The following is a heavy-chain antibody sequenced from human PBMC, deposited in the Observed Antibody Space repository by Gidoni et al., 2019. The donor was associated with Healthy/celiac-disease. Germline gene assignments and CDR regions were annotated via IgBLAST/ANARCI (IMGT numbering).Heavy chain of an antibody. Sequence: QVQLVESGEGLVKPGGSLRLSCAASGFTFSDYYMSWIRQAPGKGLEWVSYISSSSSYTNYADSVKGRFTISRDNAKNSLYLQMNSLRAEDTAVYYCARAPTGSYGSGSYAEFDYWGQGTLVTVSS. CDR2: ISSSSSYT. D-gene: IGHD3-10*01. J-gene: IGHJ4*02. CDR1: GFTFSDYY. V-gene: IGHV3-11*06. CDR3: ARAPTGSYGSGSYAEFDY.